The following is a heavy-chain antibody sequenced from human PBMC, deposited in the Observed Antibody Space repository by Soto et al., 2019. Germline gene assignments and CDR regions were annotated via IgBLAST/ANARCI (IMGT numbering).Heavy chain of an antibody. Sequence: PGESLKISCKGSGYSFTSYWIGWERQMPGKGPERMGIIYPDDSDTRYSPPFQGQVTISADKSITTTSLQWSSLKASDTAIYYCARGPTVTTFYYSYGMDVWGQGTTVTVSS. CDR3: ARGPTVTTFYYSYGMDV. CDR2: IYPDDSDT. V-gene: IGHV5-51*01. D-gene: IGHD4-17*01. J-gene: IGHJ6*02. CDR1: GYSFTSYW.